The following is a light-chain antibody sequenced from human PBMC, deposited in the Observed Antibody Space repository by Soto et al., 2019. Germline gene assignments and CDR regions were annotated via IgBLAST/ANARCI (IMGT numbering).Light chain of an antibody. CDR2: GAS. CDR3: QHYNSWHLT. CDR1: QNVRSN. J-gene: IGKJ4*01. V-gene: IGKV3-15*01. Sequence: EVVLTHSPATLSVSPGEGAVLSCRASQNVRSNLAWYRQQPGQAPRLLIFGASARATGVPARFSGSGSGRDLGRTISSLQSEDFVVYYCQHYNSWHLTLGGGTKVDIK.